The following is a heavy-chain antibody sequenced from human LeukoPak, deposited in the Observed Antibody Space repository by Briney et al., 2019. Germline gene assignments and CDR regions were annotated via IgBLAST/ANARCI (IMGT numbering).Heavy chain of an antibody. J-gene: IGHJ4*02. CDR3: AGGGDSGGYYYPMFDY. CDR2: IYYSGST. V-gene: IGHV4-59*01. Sequence: SETLSLTCTVSGGSISSYYWSWIRQPPGKGPEWIGYIYYSGSTNYNPSLKSRVTISVDTSKNQFSLKLNSVTAADTAVYYCAGGGDSGGYYYPMFDYWGQGTLVTVSS. D-gene: IGHD3-22*01. CDR1: GGSISSYY.